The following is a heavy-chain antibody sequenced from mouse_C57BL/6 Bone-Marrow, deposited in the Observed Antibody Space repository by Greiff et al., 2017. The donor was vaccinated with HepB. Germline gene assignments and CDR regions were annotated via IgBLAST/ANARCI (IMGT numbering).Heavy chain of an antibody. V-gene: IGHV1-50*01. CDR1: GYTFTSYW. CDR3: ASGSPITTVVATDY. J-gene: IGHJ2*01. CDR2: IDPSDSYT. D-gene: IGHD1-1*01. Sequence: QVQLQQPGAELVKPGASVKLSCKASGYTFTSYWMQWVKQRPGQGLEWIGEIDPSDSYTNYKQKFKGKATLTVDPSSSTAYMQLSSLTSEDSAVYYCASGSPITTVVATDYWGQGTTLTVSS.